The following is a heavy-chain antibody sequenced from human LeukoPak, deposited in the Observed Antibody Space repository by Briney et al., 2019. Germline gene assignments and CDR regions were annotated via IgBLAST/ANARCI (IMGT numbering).Heavy chain of an antibody. D-gene: IGHD2-15*01. Sequence: SETLSLTCTVSGGSITSGTYYWSWIRQPAGKGLEWIGRVYSSGRTNYNPSLKSRGTISVDTSKNQFSLELSSVTAADTAVYYCARDNSVDDIAWWFDPWGQGTLVTVSS. CDR2: VYSSGRT. V-gene: IGHV4-61*02. J-gene: IGHJ5*02. CDR1: GGSITSGTYY. CDR3: ARDNSVDDIAWWFDP.